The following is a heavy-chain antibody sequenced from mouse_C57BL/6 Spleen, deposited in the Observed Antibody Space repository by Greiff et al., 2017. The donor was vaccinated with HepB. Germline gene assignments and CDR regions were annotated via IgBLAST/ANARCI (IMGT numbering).Heavy chain of an antibody. V-gene: IGHV14-4*01. D-gene: IGHD2-3*01. Sequence: EVQLQQSGAELVRPGASVKLSCTASGFNIKDDYMHWVKQRPEQGLEWIGWIDPENGDTEYASKFQGKATITADTSSNTAYLQLSSLTSEDTAVYYCTTSGYYGFAYWGQGTLVTVSA. CDR2: IDPENGDT. CDR3: TTSGYYGFAY. J-gene: IGHJ3*01. CDR1: GFNIKDDY.